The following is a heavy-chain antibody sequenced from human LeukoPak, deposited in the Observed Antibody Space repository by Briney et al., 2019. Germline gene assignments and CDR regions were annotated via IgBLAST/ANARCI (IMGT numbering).Heavy chain of an antibody. CDR2: ISSRSAHI. V-gene: IGHV3-21*01. CDR1: DSTFSSFS. CDR3: ARDRSTSRYYHGMDV. Sequence: GGSLRLSCAASDSTFSSFSMRWVRQAPGKGLSWVAAISSRSAHIYYADSVKGRFTISRDNAKKSLYLEMNNLRADDTAVYYCARDRSTSRYYHGMDVWGPGTTVIVSS. J-gene: IGHJ6*02. D-gene: IGHD2-2*01.